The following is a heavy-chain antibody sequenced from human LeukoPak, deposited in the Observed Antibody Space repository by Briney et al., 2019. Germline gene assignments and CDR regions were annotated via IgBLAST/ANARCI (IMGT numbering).Heavy chain of an antibody. Sequence: GGSLRLSCAASGFTFSSYAMHWVHQAPGKGLEWVAVISYEGSNKYYADSVKGRFTISRDNSKNTLYLQMNSLRAEDAAVYYCARPRDYSGSYYGYWGQGTLVTVSS. CDR1: GFTFSSYA. V-gene: IGHV3-30*04. CDR2: ISYEGSNK. J-gene: IGHJ4*02. D-gene: IGHD1-26*01. CDR3: ARPRDYSGSYYGY.